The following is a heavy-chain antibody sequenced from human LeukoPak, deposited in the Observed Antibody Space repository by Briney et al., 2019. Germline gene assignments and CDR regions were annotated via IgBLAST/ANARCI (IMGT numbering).Heavy chain of an antibody. J-gene: IGHJ4*02. CDR1: GFTFDNYV. CDR3: ARGGSRFFTY. V-gene: IGHV3-23*01. D-gene: IGHD3-10*01. CDR2: LSGSGGST. Sequence: GGSLRLSCVVSGFTFDNYVMSWVRQAPGKGLEWVSSLSGSGGSTYYADSVKGRFTISRANSKNTLFLQMNSLRDDDTAVYYCARGGSRFFTYWGQGTLVTVSS.